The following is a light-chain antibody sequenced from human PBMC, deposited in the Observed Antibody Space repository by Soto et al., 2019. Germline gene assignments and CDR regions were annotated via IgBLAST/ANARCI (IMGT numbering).Light chain of an antibody. J-gene: IGLJ2*01. CDR2: EVS. CDR1: SSDVGSYNL. Sequence: QSVLTQPASVSGSPGQSITISCTGTSSDVGSYNLVSWYQQHPGKAPKLMIYEVSNRPSGVSNRFSGSKSGNTASLIISGLQAEDEADYYCTSYTGSSTLVFGGGTQLTVL. CDR3: TSYTGSSTLV. V-gene: IGLV2-14*02.